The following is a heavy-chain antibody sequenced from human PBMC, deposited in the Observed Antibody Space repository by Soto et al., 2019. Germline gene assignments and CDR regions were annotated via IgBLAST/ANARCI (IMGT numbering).Heavy chain of an antibody. Sequence: GGSLRLSCAASGFTFSPFWMNWVRQVPGKGMEWLANIKQDGSEKRYVDSVKGRFTIARDNAKNSLYLQMNSLRVEDTAVYYCARDQSNNWSGPFDYWGQGTPVTVSS. CDR2: IKQDGSEK. V-gene: IGHV3-7*03. J-gene: IGHJ4*02. D-gene: IGHD1-1*01. CDR3: ARDQSNNWSGPFDY. CDR1: GFTFSPFW.